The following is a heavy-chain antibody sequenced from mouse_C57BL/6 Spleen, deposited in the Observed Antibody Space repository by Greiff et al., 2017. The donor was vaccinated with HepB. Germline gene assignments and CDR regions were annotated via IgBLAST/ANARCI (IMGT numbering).Heavy chain of an antibody. CDR3: ASPRRSWYCDV. V-gene: IGHV5-17*01. CDR2: ISSGSSTI. J-gene: IGHJ1*03. D-gene: IGHD1-1*01. CDR1: GFTFSEYG. Sequence: EVQGVESGGGLVKPGGSLKLSCAASGFTFSEYGMHWVRQAPEKGLEWVAYISSGSSTIYYADTVKGRLTLSRDNAKNTLFLQRTSLRSEDTARYYCASPRRSWYCDVWGTGTTVTVSS.